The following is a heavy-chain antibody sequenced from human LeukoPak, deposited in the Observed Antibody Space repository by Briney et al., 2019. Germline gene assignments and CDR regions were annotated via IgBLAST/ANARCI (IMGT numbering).Heavy chain of an antibody. CDR1: GGSISSGGYY. Sequence: SETLSLTCTVSGGSISSGGYYWSWSRQHPGKGLEWIGYIYYSGSTYYNPSLKSRVTISVDTSKNQFSLKLSSVTAADTAVYYCASLGYSYGYFDHWGQGTLVTVSS. D-gene: IGHD5-18*01. V-gene: IGHV4-31*03. CDR3: ASLGYSYGYFDH. CDR2: IYYSGST. J-gene: IGHJ4*02.